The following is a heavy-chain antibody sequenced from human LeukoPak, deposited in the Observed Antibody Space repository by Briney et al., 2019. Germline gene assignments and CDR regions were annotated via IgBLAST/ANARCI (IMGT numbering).Heavy chain of an antibody. J-gene: IGHJ4*02. CDR2: INWNGGST. D-gene: IGHD6-13*01. Sequence: PGGSLRLSCAASGFTFDDYGMSWDRQAPGKGLEWVSGINWNGGSTGYADSVKGRFTISRDNAKNSLYLQMNSLRAEDTALYYCARERKTYSSSWYFDYWGQGTLVTVSS. CDR1: GFTFDDYG. V-gene: IGHV3-20*04. CDR3: ARERKTYSSSWYFDY.